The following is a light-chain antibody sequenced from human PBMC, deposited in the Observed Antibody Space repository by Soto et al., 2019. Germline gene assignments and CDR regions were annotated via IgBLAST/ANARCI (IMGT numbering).Light chain of an antibody. J-gene: IGKJ2*01. V-gene: IGKV3-20*01. CDR1: QSVRSNY. CDR2: GVF. Sequence: ETVLTQSPGTVSLSPGERATLSCTTSQSVRSNYLAGYQQKPGQAPRLLIYGVFSRATGIPDRFSGSGSGTDFTLTISRLEPEDSAVYYCQHYDGSPRTFGQGTKLEI. CDR3: QHYDGSPRT.